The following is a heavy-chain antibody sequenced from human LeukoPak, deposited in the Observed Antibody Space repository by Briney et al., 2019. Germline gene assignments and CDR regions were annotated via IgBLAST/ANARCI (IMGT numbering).Heavy chain of an antibody. Sequence: ASVKVSCKASGYTLTELSMHWVRQAPGKGLEWMGGFDPEDGETIYAQKFQGRVTMTEDTSTDTAYMELSSLRSEDTAVYYCATGGEYYYDSSGYHPTWGQGTLVTVSS. V-gene: IGHV1-24*01. CDR1: GYTLTELS. CDR3: ATGGEYYYDSSGYHPT. D-gene: IGHD3-22*01. J-gene: IGHJ5*02. CDR2: FDPEDGET.